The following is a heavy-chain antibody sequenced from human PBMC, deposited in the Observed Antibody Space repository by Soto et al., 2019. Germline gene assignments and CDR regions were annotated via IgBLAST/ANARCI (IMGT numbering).Heavy chain of an antibody. V-gene: IGHV3-33*01. CDR3: ARDPHGVIMVRSPPDY. Sequence: PGGSLRLSCAASGFTFSSYGMHWVRQAPGKGLEWVAVIWYDGSNKYYADSVKGRFTISRDNSKNTLYLQMNSLRAEDTAVYYCARDPHGVIMVRSPPDYWGQGTLVTVSS. J-gene: IGHJ4*02. CDR1: GFTFSSYG. D-gene: IGHD3-10*01. CDR2: IWYDGSNK.